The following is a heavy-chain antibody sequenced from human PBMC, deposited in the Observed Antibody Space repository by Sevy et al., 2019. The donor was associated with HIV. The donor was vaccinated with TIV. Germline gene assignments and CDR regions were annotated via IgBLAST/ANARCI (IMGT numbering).Heavy chain of an antibody. D-gene: IGHD2-8*01. J-gene: IGHJ4*02. CDR1: GFTFSKYS. Sequence: GGSLRLSCEASGFTFSKYSMSWVRQAPGKGLEWVSTFSFGCGRINYADSVKGPFTISRDDSKNTLYLQMNSLRAEDTAVYYCAGEGCTKPHDYWGQGTLVTVSS. CDR3: AGEGCTKPHDY. CDR2: FSFGCGRI. V-gene: IGHV3-23*01.